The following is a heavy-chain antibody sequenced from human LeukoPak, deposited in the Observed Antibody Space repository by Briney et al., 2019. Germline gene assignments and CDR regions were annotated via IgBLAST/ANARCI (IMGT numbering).Heavy chain of an antibody. V-gene: IGHV1-18*01. CDR2: ISAYNGNT. D-gene: IGHD2-15*01. CDR3: ATARGGPPSYYYYYMDV. J-gene: IGHJ6*03. Sequence: GASVKVSCKASGYTFTSYGISWVRQAPGQGLEWMGWISAYNGNTNYAQKLQGRVTMTTDTSTSTAYMELRSLRSDDTAVYYCATARGGPPSYYYYYMDVWGKGTTVTISS. CDR1: GYTFTSYG.